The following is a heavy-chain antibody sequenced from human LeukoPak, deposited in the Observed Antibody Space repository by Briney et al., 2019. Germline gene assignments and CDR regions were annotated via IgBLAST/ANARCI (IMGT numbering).Heavy chain of an antibody. J-gene: IGHJ4*02. CDR1: GFSLTTNGVG. CDR2: IYWDDDA. V-gene: IGHV2-5*02. D-gene: IGHD2/OR15-2a*01. Sequence: SGPTLVKPTQTLTLSCTFSGFSLTTNGVGVGWVRQPPGKALEWLSLIYWDDDARYSPSLRTRLTITKDTSKKQVVLTMTNMDPAHTATYYCAHRPNSGWYYFDYWGQGTLVTVSS. CDR3: AHRPNSGWYYFDY.